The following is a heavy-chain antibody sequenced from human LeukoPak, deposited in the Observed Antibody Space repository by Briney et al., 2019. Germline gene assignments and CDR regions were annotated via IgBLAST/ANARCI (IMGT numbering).Heavy chain of an antibody. CDR2: INPNSGGT. J-gene: IGHJ4*02. D-gene: IGHD6-19*01. V-gene: IGHV1-2*02. CDR1: GYIFTTYD. CDR3: ARDFSSGWDTDDY. Sequence: ASVKVSCKASGYIFTTYDINWVRLAPGQGLEWMGWINPNSGGTNYAQKFQGRVTMTRDTSISTAYMELSRLRSDDTAVYYCARDFSSGWDTDDYWGQGTLVTVSS.